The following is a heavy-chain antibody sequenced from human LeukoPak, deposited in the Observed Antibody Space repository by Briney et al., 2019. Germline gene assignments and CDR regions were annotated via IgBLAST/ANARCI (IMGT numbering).Heavy chain of an antibody. CDR2: ISSSGSTI. D-gene: IGHD6-13*01. V-gene: IGHV3-11*01. J-gene: IGHJ6*02. CDR3: AREASGVSYLGGLDV. CDR1: GCTFIDYY. Sequence: GGSLRLSCAASGCTFIDYYMSRIRQAPGKGLEWVSYISSSGSTIYYADSVKGRFTISRDNAKNSLYLQMNSLRAEDTAVYYCAREASGVSYLGGLDVWGQGTTVTVSS.